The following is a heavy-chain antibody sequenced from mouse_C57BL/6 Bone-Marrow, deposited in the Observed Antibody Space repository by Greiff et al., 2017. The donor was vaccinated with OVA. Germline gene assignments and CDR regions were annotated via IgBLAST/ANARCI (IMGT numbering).Heavy chain of an antibody. CDR1: GYTFTDYY. D-gene: IGHD1-1*01. CDR2: INPNNGGT. Sequence: EVQLQQSGPELVKPGASVKISCKASGYTFTDYYMNWVKQSHGKSLEWIGDINPNNGGTSYNQKFKGKATLTVDKSSSTAYMELRSLTSEDSAVYYCARGGVITTVPFAYWGQGTLVTVSA. V-gene: IGHV1-26*01. CDR3: ARGGVITTVPFAY. J-gene: IGHJ3*01.